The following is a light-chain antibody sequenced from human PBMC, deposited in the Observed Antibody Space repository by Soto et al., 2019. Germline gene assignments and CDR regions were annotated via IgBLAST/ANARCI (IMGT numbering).Light chain of an antibody. CDR1: QSLLHCNGYNY. CDR3: MQALQTPLT. Sequence: DVVMTQSPLSLPVTPGEPASISCRSSQSLLHCNGYNYLDWFLQRPGQSPQLLIYLGSNRASGVPDRFSGSGSGTDFTLKISRVEAEDVGVYYCMQALQTPLTFGGGTKVEIK. V-gene: IGKV2-28*01. J-gene: IGKJ4*01. CDR2: LGS.